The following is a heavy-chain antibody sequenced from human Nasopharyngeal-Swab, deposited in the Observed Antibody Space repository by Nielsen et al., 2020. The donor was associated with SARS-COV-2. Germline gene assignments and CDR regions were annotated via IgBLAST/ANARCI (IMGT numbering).Heavy chain of an antibody. Sequence: ASVKVSCKASGYTFTSYAMNWVRQAPGQGLEWMGWINTNTGNPTYAKGFTGRFVFSLDTSVSTAYLQISSLKAEDTAVYYCARPDPHYDFWSGYYNNYGMDVWGQGTTVTVSS. CDR2: INTNTGNP. J-gene: IGHJ6*02. CDR3: ARPDPHYDFWSGYYNNYGMDV. D-gene: IGHD3-3*01. V-gene: IGHV7-4-1*02. CDR1: GYTFTSYA.